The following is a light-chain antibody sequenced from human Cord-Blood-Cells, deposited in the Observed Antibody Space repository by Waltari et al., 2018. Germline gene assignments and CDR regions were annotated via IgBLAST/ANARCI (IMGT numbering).Light chain of an antibody. J-gene: IGKJ2*01. CDR1: QDISNY. CDR2: DAS. V-gene: IGKV1-33*01. CDR3: QQYDNLLT. Sequence: DIQLTQSPSPLPASVGDRVTITCQASQDISNYLNWYQQKPGKAPKLLIYDASNLETGVPSRFSGSGSGTDFTFTISSLQPEDIATYYCQQYDNLLTFGQGTKLEIK.